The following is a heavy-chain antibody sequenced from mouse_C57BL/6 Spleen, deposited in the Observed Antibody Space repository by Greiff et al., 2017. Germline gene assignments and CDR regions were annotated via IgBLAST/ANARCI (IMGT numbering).Heavy chain of an antibody. D-gene: IGHD1-1*01. V-gene: IGHV1-7*01. CDR3: ARSDYYGSGFDY. CDR1: GYTFTSYW. J-gene: IGHJ2*01. CDR2: INPSSGYT. Sequence: VKLQESGAELAKPGASVKLSCKASGYTFTSYWMHWVKQRPGQGLEWIGYINPSSGYTKYNQKFKDKATLTVDKSSSTAYMQLSSLTSEDSAVYYCARSDYYGSGFDYWGQGTTLTVSS.